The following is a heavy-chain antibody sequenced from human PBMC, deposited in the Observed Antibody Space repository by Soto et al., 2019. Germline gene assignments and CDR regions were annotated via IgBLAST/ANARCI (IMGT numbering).Heavy chain of an antibody. V-gene: IGHV1-69*02. Sequence: QVQLVQSGAEVKKPGSSVNVSCKASGGSFSRYTINWVRQAPGQGLEWMGRIIPLLGITNDAQKFQGRVTITADKSTSTSYMELSSLKSEDTAVYYCASAAYGDYMEYWGQGTLVTVSS. CDR1: GGSFSRYT. J-gene: IGHJ1*01. D-gene: IGHD4-17*01. CDR3: ASAAYGDYMEY. CDR2: IIPLLGIT.